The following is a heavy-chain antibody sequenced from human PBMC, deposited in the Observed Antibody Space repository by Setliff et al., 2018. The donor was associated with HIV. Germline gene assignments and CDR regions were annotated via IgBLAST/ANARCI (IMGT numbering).Heavy chain of an antibody. CDR2: IYYSGST. CDR1: GGSISSSSYY. J-gene: IGHJ4*02. V-gene: IGHV4-39*07. D-gene: IGHD5-12*01. Sequence: SETLSLTCTVSGGSISSSSYYWGWIRQPPGKGLEWIGSIYYSGSTYYNPSLKSRVTISVDTSKNQFSLKLSSVTAADTAVYYCARDRQGRRDGYNYLDYFDYWGQGTLVTVSS. CDR3: ARDRQGRRDGYNYLDYFDY.